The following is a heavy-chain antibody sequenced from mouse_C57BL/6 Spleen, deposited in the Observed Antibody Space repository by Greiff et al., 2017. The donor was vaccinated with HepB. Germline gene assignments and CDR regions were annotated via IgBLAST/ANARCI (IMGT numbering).Heavy chain of an antibody. Sequence: VKLQQPGAELVKPGASVKMSCKASGYTFTSYWITWVKQRPGQGLEWIGDIYPGSGSTNYNEKFKSKATLTVDTSSSTAYMQLSSLTSEDSAVYYCARGGSYLAWFAYWGQGTLVTVSA. CDR2: IYPGSGST. V-gene: IGHV1-55*01. D-gene: IGHD1-1*02. J-gene: IGHJ3*01. CDR1: GYTFTSYW. CDR3: ARGGSYLAWFAY.